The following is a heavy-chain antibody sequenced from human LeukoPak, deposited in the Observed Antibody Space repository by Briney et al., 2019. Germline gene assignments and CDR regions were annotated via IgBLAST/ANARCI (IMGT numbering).Heavy chain of an antibody. V-gene: IGHV4-34*01. CDR3: ARRLRGRYSSGYYYMDV. CDR2: VNHSGST. J-gene: IGHJ6*03. CDR1: GGSFSGYY. Sequence: SETLSLTCAVYGGSFSGYYWSWIRRPPGKGLEWIGEVNHSGSTNYNPSLKSRVTISVDTSKNQFSLKLSSVTAADTAVYYCARRLRGRYSSGYYYMDVWGKGTTVTVSS. D-gene: IGHD6-25*01.